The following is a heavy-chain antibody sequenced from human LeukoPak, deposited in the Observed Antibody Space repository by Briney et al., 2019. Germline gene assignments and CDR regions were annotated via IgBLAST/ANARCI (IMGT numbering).Heavy chain of an antibody. CDR1: GGTFSSYA. D-gene: IGHD2-15*01. V-gene: IGHV1-69*04. CDR3: ATDLRAGYRSGGTCGMDV. CDR2: IIPILGIA. Sequence: AVKVSCKASGGTFSSYAICWVRQAPGQGVEWMGRIIPILGIANYAQKFQGRGTTTADKTTSTRYIDPSNPRTGGTCAYYFATDLRAGYRSGGTCGMDVWGQGTTVTVSS. J-gene: IGHJ6*02.